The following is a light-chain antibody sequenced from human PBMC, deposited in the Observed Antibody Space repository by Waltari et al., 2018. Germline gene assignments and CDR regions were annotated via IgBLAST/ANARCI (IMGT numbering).Light chain of an antibody. J-gene: IGKJ2*01. Sequence: EIVLTQSPGTLSSSPGERATLSCRASQSVSSSYLAGYQQKPGQAPRLLIYGASSRATGIPDRFSGSGSGTDFTLTISRLEPEDFAVYYCQQYGSSPRTFGQGTKLEIK. CDR3: QQYGSSPRT. CDR1: QSVSSSY. V-gene: IGKV3-20*01. CDR2: GAS.